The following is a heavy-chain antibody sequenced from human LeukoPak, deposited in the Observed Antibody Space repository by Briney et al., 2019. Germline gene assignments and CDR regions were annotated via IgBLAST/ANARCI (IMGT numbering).Heavy chain of an antibody. Sequence: GGSLRLSCAASGLTFKNAWMSWVRQAPGKGLEWVGRIKRKSDGGTTDYAAPVKGRFTVSRDDSKNTLYLQMNSLKIEDTAVYFCAWHYFDYWGQGTLVTVSS. V-gene: IGHV3-15*01. CDR3: AWHYFDY. CDR1: GLTFKNAW. J-gene: IGHJ4*02. CDR2: IKRKSDGGTT.